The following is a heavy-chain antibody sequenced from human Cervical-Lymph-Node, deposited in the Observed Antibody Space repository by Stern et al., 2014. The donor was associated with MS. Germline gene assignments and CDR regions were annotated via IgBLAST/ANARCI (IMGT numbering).Heavy chain of an antibody. V-gene: IGHV3-23*04. CDR2: ISGSGGST. CDR1: GFTFSSYA. CDR3: ANPDSSGYRGDHYYGMDV. D-gene: IGHD3-22*01. Sequence: EVQLVESGGGLVQPGGSLRLSCAASGFTFSSYAMSWVRQAPGKGLEWVSAISGSGGSTYYADSVKGRFTISRDNSKNTLYLQMNSLRAEDTAVYYCANPDSSGYRGDHYYGMDVWGQGTTVTVSS. J-gene: IGHJ6*02.